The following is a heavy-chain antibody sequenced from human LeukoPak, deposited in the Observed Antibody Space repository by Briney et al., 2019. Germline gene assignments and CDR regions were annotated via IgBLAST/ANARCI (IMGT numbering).Heavy chain of an antibody. CDR2: IRYDGSNK. D-gene: IGHD6-19*01. Sequence: GGSLRLSCAASGFTFSSYGMYWVRQAPGKGLEWVAFIRYDGSNKYYADSVKGRFTISRDNSKNTLYLQMNSLRVEDTAVYYCARDLIAVAGTGHDYWGQGTLVTVSS. CDR3: ARDLIAVAGTGHDY. CDR1: GFTFSSYG. V-gene: IGHV3-30*02. J-gene: IGHJ4*02.